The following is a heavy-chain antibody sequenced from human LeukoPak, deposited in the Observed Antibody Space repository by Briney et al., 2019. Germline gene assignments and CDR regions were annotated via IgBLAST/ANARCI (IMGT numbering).Heavy chain of an antibody. D-gene: IGHD2-2*01. V-gene: IGHV3-21*01. CDR3: ARDMGVVVVPAAMRSFYYGMDV. CDR1: EFTFSSYS. J-gene: IGHJ6*02. CDR2: ISSSSSYI. Sequence: GGSLRLSCAASEFTFSSYSMNWVRQAPGRGLEWVSSISSSSSYIYYADSVKGRFTISRDNAKNSLYLQMNSLRAEDTAVYYCARDMGVVVVPAAMRSFYYGMDVWGQGTTVTVSS.